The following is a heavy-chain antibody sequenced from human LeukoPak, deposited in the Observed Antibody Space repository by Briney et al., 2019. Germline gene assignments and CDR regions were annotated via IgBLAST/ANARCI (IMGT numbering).Heavy chain of an antibody. V-gene: IGHV1-8*01. Sequence: GASVKVSCKASGYTFTSYDINWVRQATGQGVEWMGWMNPNSGNTGYAQKFQGRVTMTRNTSISTAYMELSSLRSEDTAVYYCARVEGQLVESPSYYYYYMDVWGKGTTVTVSS. CDR2: MNPNSGNT. J-gene: IGHJ6*03. CDR3: ARVEGQLVESPSYYYYYMDV. D-gene: IGHD6-13*01. CDR1: GYTFTSYD.